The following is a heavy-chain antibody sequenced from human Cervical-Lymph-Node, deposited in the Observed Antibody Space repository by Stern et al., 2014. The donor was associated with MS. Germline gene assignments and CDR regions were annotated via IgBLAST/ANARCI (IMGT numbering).Heavy chain of an antibody. Sequence: VQPVESGGGVVQPGRSLRLSCAASGFTFSSYGMHWVRQAPGKGLEWVAIIWYDGSNKYYADSVKGRFTISRDSSKNTLYLQMNSLRAEDTAVYYCAREGGNTAEYFQHWGQGTLVTVSS. J-gene: IGHJ1*01. CDR2: IWYDGSNK. CDR3: AREGGNTAEYFQH. CDR1: GFTFSSYG. D-gene: IGHD4-23*01. V-gene: IGHV3-33*01.